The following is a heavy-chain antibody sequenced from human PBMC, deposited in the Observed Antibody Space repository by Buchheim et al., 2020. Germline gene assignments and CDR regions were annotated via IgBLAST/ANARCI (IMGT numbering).Heavy chain of an antibody. CDR2: IHYSGST. CDR1: GGSISSSSYY. V-gene: IGHV4-39*01. J-gene: IGHJ4*02. CDR3: ARSSGRKGVLGY. Sequence: QPQLQESGPGLVKPSETLSLTCTVSGGSISSSSYYWGWIRQPPGEGLEWIGSIHYSGSTYYNPSLKSRVTISVDTSKNQFSLKLSSVTAADTAVYYCARSSGRKGVLGYWGQGTL. D-gene: IGHD1-26*01.